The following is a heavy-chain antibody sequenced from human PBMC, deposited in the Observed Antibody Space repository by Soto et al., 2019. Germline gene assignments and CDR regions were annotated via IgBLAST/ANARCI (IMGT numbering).Heavy chain of an antibody. J-gene: IGHJ5*02. CDR1: GYTFTSYA. Sequence: ASVKVSCKASGYTFTSYAMHWVRQAPGQRLEWMGWINAGNGNTKYSQKFQGRVTITRDTSASTAYMELSSLRSEDTAVYYCARDAVDNFWSSLSNLARGFDLWGQGXLVTVYS. V-gene: IGHV1-3*01. CDR3: ARDAVDNFWSSLSNLARGFDL. CDR2: INAGNGNT. D-gene: IGHD3-3*01.